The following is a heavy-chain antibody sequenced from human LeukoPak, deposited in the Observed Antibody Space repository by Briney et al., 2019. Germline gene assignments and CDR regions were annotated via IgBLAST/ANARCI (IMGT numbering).Heavy chain of an antibody. J-gene: IGHJ4*02. CDR1: GYTFTSYG. Sequence: GASVKVSCKASGYTFTSYGISWVRQAPGQGLEWMGWISAYNGNTNYAQKLQGRVTMTTDTSTSTAYMELRSLRSDDTAVYYCARSIYYYDSSGYYYFDYWGQGTLVTVSS. V-gene: IGHV1-18*01. D-gene: IGHD3-22*01. CDR3: ARSIYYYDSSGYYYFDY. CDR2: ISAYNGNT.